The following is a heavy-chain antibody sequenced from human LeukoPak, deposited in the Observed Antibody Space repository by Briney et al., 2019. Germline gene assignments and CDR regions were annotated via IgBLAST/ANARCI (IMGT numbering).Heavy chain of an antibody. Sequence: GASVKVSCKASGYTFTGYYMHWVRQAPGQGLEWMGWIKPNSGGTNYAQKFQGRVTMTRDTSISTAYMELSRLRSDDTAVYYCARGRGYRGYDYGYFDYWGQGTLVTVSS. J-gene: IGHJ4*02. V-gene: IGHV1-2*02. CDR3: ARGRGYRGYDYGYFDY. CDR1: GYTFTGYY. D-gene: IGHD5-12*01. CDR2: IKPNSGGT.